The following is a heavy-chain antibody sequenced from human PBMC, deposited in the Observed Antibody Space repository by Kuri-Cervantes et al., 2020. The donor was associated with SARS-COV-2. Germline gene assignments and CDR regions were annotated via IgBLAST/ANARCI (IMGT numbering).Heavy chain of an antibody. J-gene: IGHJ6*02. CDR3: ARPDCTINGVCFMDV. V-gene: IGHV3-30-3*01. D-gene: IGHD2-8*01. CDR1: GFTFSSYA. CDR2: ISYDGTNK. Sequence: GESLKISCAASGFTFSSYAMHWVRQAPGKGLEWVALISYDGTNKSYADSVKGRFTISRDNSRNTLYLQMNSLRAEDTAVFYCARPDCTINGVCFMDVWGQGTTVTVSS.